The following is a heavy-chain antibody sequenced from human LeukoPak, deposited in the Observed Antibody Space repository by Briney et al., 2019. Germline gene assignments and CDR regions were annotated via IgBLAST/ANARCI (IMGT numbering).Heavy chain of an antibody. CDR3: GRDSGSGAYHDACDI. J-gene: IGHJ3*02. Sequence: GGSLRLSCAASAFTFSNYGMHWVRQAPGKGLEWVASIWCGGSNIYYADSVEGRFTISRDNSKNTLYLQMNSLRAEDTAVYYCGRDSGSGAYHDACDIGGEGTRVTVSS. CDR2: IWCGGSNI. D-gene: IGHD3-10*01. CDR1: AFTFSNYG. V-gene: IGHV3-33*01.